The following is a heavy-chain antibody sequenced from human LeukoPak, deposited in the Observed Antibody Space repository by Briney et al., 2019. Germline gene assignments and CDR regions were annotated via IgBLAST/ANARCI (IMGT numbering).Heavy chain of an antibody. CDR1: GGSISSGGYY. J-gene: IGHJ4*02. CDR3: ARSGSTYSSSWPYFDY. CDR2: IYYSGST. Sequence: PSETLSLTCTVSGGSISSGGYYWSWIRQHPGKGLEWIGYIYYSGSTYYNPSLKSRVTISVDTSKNQFSLKLSSVTAADTAVYYCARSGSTYSSSWPYFDYWGQGTLVTVSS. D-gene: IGHD6-13*01. V-gene: IGHV4-31*03.